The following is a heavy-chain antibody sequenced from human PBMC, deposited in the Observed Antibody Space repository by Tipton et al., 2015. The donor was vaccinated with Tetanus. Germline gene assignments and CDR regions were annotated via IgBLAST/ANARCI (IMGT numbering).Heavy chain of an antibody. V-gene: IGHV4-34*01. CDR1: GASFSDYY. Sequence: TLSLTCAVYGASFSDYYWSWIRQAPGKGLEWIGEINHSGNTNHNPSLKSRVTLSVDTSKNQFSLKLRSVTAADTAVYYCARSADNWFDPWGQGTLVTVSS. CDR3: ARSADNWFDP. CDR2: INHSGNT. J-gene: IGHJ5*02.